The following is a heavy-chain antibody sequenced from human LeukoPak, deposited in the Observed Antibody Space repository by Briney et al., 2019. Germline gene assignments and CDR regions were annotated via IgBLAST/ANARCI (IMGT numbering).Heavy chain of an antibody. D-gene: IGHD6-19*01. CDR3: ARAREWLSIYYFDY. CDR1: GGSISSGSYY. CDR2: IYTSGST. Sequence: TLSLTCTVSGGSISSGSYYWSWIRQPAGKGLEWIGRIYTSGSTNYNPSLKSRVTISVDTSKNQFSLKLSSVTAADTAVYCCARAREWLSIYYFDYWGQGTLVTVSS. J-gene: IGHJ4*02. V-gene: IGHV4-61*02.